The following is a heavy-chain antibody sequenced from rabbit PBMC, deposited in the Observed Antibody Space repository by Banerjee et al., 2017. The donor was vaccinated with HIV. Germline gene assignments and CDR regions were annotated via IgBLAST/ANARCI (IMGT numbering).Heavy chain of an antibody. Sequence: QEQLEESGGDLVKPEGSLTLTCTASGFSFSSSYWLCWVRQAPGKGLEWIGCIYAGSNGNTYYASWAKGRFTISKTSSTTVTLQMTSLTAADTATYFCARDGYMYSYDDYGARFNLWGPGTLVTDS. V-gene: IGHV1S45*01. J-gene: IGHJ4*01. CDR1: GFSFSSSYW. CDR3: ARDGYMYSYDDYGARFNL. D-gene: IGHD2-1*01. CDR2: IYAGSNGNT.